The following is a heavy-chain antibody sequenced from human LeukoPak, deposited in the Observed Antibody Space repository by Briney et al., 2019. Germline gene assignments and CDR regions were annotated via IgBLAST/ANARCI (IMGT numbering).Heavy chain of an antibody. CDR3: ARDRKYYDSSGYFN. Sequence: SVKVSCKASGGTFSSYAISWVRQAPGQGLEWMGGIIPIFGTANYAQKFQGRVTITADKSTSTAYMELSSLRSEDTAVYYCARDRKYYDSSGYFNWGQGTLVTVSS. J-gene: IGHJ4*02. V-gene: IGHV1-69*06. D-gene: IGHD3-22*01. CDR2: IIPIFGTA. CDR1: GGTFSSYA.